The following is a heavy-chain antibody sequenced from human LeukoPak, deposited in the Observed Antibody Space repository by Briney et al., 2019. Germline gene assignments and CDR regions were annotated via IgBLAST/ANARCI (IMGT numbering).Heavy chain of an antibody. J-gene: IGHJ6*03. D-gene: IGHD3-22*01. Sequence: GGSLRLSCAASGFTFSSYSMNWVRQAPGKGLEWVSYISSSSSTIYYADSVKGRFTISRDNAKNSLYLQMNSLRAEDTAVYYCARDYLDSSGYPSSYMDVWGKGTTVTVSS. V-gene: IGHV3-48*01. CDR1: GFTFSSYS. CDR3: ARDYLDSSGYPSSYMDV. CDR2: ISSSSSTI.